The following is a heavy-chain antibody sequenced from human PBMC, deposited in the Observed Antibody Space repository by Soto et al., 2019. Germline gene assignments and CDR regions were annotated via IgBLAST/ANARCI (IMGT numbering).Heavy chain of an antibody. Sequence: GGSLRLSCAASGFTVSSNYMSWVRQAPGKGLEWVSVIYSGGSTYYADSVKGRFTISRDNSKNTLYLQMNSLRAEDTAVYYCARPYSSSWGDAFDIWGQGTMVTVSS. D-gene: IGHD6-13*01. V-gene: IGHV3-66*04. CDR2: IYSGGST. CDR1: GFTVSSNY. CDR3: ARPYSSSWGDAFDI. J-gene: IGHJ3*02.